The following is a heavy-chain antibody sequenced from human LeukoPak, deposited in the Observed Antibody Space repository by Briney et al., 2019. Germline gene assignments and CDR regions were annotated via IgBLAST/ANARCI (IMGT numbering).Heavy chain of an antibody. Sequence: SETLSLTCAVYGGSFGGYYWSWIRQPPGKGLEGIGEINHSGSTNYNPSLKSRVTISVDTSKNQFSLKLSSVTAADTAVYYCATAELELLEAFDIWGQGTMVTVSS. CDR3: ATAELELLEAFDI. J-gene: IGHJ3*02. CDR2: INHSGST. D-gene: IGHD1-7*01. CDR1: GGSFGGYY. V-gene: IGHV4-34*01.